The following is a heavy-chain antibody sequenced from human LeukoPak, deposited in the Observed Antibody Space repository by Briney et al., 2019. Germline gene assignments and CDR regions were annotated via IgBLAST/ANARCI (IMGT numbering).Heavy chain of an antibody. Sequence: GSLRLPCAASGFTFDDYAMHWVRQAPGKDLEGVSLISGDGGSTYYADSVKGRFTISRDNSKNSLYLQMNSLRTEDTALYYCAKAGYFDWLLYYWGQGTLVTVSS. V-gene: IGHV3-43*02. CDR1: GFTFDDYA. D-gene: IGHD3-9*01. J-gene: IGHJ4*02. CDR2: ISGDGGST. CDR3: AKAGYFDWLLYY.